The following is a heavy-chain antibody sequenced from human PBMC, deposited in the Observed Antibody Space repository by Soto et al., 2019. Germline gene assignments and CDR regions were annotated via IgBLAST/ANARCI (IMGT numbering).Heavy chain of an antibody. V-gene: IGHV4-31*03. Sequence: PSETLSLTCTVSGGSISSAGYYWSWIRQHPGKGLEWIGYIYYSGSTYYNPSLKSRVTISVDTSKNQFSLKLSSVTAADTAVYYCASGYDWNYYYGMDVWGQGTTVTVSS. CDR2: IYYSGST. CDR3: ASGYDWNYYYGMDV. CDR1: GGSISSAGYY. J-gene: IGHJ6*02. D-gene: IGHD5-12*01.